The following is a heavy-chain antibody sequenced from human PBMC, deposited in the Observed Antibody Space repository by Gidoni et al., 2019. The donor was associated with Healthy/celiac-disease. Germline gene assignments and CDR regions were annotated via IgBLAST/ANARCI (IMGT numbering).Heavy chain of an antibody. D-gene: IGHD4-17*01. Sequence: EVQLVESGGGLVQPGGSLRPSCAASGFTFSSYSMNWVRQAPGKGLAWVSYISSSSSTIYYADSVKGRFTISRDNAKKSLYLQMNSLRDEDTAVYYCARGRLSGDYFNWFDPWGQGTLVTVSS. CDR3: ARGRLSGDYFNWFDP. CDR2: ISSSSSTI. V-gene: IGHV3-48*02. CDR1: GFTFSSYS. J-gene: IGHJ5*02.